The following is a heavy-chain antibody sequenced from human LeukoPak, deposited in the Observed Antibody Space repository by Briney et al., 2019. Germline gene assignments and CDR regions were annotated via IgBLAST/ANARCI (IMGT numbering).Heavy chain of an antibody. J-gene: IGHJ4*02. CDR1: GGSISSGGYY. Sequence: SQTLSLTCTVSGGSISSGGYYWSWIRQHPGKGLEWIGYTYYSGSTYYNPSLKSRVTISVDTSKNQFSLKLSSVTAADTAVYYCARVTVTHAVVDYWGQGTLVTVSS. CDR2: TYYSGST. CDR3: ARVTVTHAVVDY. V-gene: IGHV4-31*03. D-gene: IGHD4-17*01.